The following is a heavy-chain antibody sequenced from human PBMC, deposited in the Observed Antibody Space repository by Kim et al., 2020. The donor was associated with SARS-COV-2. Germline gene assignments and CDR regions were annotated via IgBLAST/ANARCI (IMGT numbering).Heavy chain of an antibody. D-gene: IGHD6-13*01. CDR3: ARGAYSYSTRPYYYYGMDV. V-gene: IGHV1-69*13. CDR1: GGTFSSYA. Sequence: SVKVSCKASGGTFSSYAISWVRQAPGQGLEWMGGIIPIFGTANYAQKFQGRVTITADESTSTAYMELSSLRSEDTAVYYCARGAYSYSTRPYYYYGMDVWGQGTTVTVSS. CDR2: IIPIFGTA. J-gene: IGHJ6*02.